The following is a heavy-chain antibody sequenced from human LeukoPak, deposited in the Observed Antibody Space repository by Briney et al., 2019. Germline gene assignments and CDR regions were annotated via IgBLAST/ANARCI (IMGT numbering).Heavy chain of an antibody. D-gene: IGHD2-21*02. J-gene: IGHJ4*02. CDR1: GFTFSSYS. V-gene: IGHV3-48*04. Sequence: PGGSLRLSCAASGFTFSSYSMNWVRQAPGKGLEWVSYISSSSSTIYYADSVKGRFTISRDNAKNSLYLQMNSLRAEDTAVYYCVPAYCGGDCYSGLDYWGQGTLVTVSS. CDR2: ISSSSSTI. CDR3: VPAYCGGDCYSGLDY.